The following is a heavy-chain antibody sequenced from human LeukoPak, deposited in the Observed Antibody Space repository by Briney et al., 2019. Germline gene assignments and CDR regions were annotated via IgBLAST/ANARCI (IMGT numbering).Heavy chain of an antibody. Sequence: PSETLSLTCAVYGGSFSGYYWSWIRQPPGQGLEWIGEINHSGSTNYNPSLKSRVTISVDTSKNQFSLKLSSVTAADTAVYYCARRRSGRRNWFDPWGQGTLVTVSS. CDR1: GGSFSGYY. CDR3: ARRRSGRRNWFDP. V-gene: IGHV4-34*01. CDR2: INHSGST. J-gene: IGHJ5*02. D-gene: IGHD3-10*01.